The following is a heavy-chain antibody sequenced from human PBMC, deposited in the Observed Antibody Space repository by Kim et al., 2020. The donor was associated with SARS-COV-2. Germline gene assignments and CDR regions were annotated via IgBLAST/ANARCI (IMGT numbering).Heavy chain of an antibody. D-gene: IGHD6-13*01. J-gene: IGHJ2*01. CDR2: INPSGGST. CDR1: GYTFTSYY. Sequence: ASVKVSCKASGYTFTSYYMHWVRQAPGQGLEWMGIINPSGGSTSYAQKFQGRVTMTRDTSTSTVYMELSSLRSEDTAVYYCAREGVWEQQLWRYFDLWGRGTRVTVSS. CDR3: AREGVWEQQLWRYFDL. V-gene: IGHV1-46*01.